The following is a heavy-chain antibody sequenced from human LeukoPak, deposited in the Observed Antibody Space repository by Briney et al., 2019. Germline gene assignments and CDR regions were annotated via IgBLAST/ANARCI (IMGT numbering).Heavy chain of an antibody. D-gene: IGHD2-2*02. J-gene: IGHJ4*02. CDR3: ARTCSSSSCYMVH. CDR2: ISVYNGNT. CDR1: GYTFANFR. Sequence: ASVKVSCKASGYTFANFRITWVRQAPGQGLEWMGWISVYNGNTNYAQNLQGRVTLTTDTSTSTAYMELRSLRSDDTALYYCARTCSSSSCYMVHWGQGTLVTVSS. V-gene: IGHV1-18*01.